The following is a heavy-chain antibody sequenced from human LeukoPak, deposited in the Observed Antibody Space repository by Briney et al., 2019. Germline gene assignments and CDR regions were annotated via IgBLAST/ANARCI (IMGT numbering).Heavy chain of an antibody. V-gene: IGHV4-34*01. D-gene: IGHD3-10*01. CDR2: INHSGST. CDR3: ARTGFGELYHYFDY. CDR1: GGSFSGYY. J-gene: IGHJ4*02. Sequence: SSETLSLTCAVYGGSFSGYYWSWIRQPPGKGLEWIGEINHSGSTNYNPSLKSRVTISVDTSKNQFSLKLSSVTAADTAVYYCARTGFGELYHYFDYWGQGTLVTVSS.